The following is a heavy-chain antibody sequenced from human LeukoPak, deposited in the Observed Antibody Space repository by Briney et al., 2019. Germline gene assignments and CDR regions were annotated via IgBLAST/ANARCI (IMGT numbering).Heavy chain of an antibody. V-gene: IGHV4-59*12. CDR1: GGSITTYY. CDR3: ARGEEYCSSTSCHRAFDI. D-gene: IGHD2-2*01. Sequence: KTSETLSLTCTVSGGSITTYYWNWVRQPPGKGLEWIGYIYFSGSANYSPSLKSRVTISVDTSKNQFSLKLSSVTAADTAVYYCARGEEYCSSTSCHRAFDIWGQGTMVTVSS. CDR2: IYFSGSA. J-gene: IGHJ3*02.